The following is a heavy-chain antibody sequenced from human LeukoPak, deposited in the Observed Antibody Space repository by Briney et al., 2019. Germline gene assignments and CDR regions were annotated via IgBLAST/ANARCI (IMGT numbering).Heavy chain of an antibody. CDR1: GYTFTDYY. CDR2: IIPILGIA. Sequence: GASVKVSCKASGYTFTDYYLHWVRQAPGQGLEWMGRIIPILGIANYAQKFQGRVTITADKSTSTAYMELSSLRSEDTAVYYCARAFLIAAAGYYFDYWGQGTLVTVSS. V-gene: IGHV1-69*04. D-gene: IGHD6-13*01. CDR3: ARAFLIAAAGYYFDY. J-gene: IGHJ4*02.